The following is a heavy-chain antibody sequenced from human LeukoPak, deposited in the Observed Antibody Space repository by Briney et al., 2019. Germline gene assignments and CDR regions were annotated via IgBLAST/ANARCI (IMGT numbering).Heavy chain of an antibody. CDR2: IYGNNDK. D-gene: IGHD4-17*01. J-gene: IGHJ4*02. CDR3: VHRNTVTSVDD. Sequence: SGPTLVNPTQTLTLTCTFSGFSLTTDAVVVGWVRQPPGKAPEWLTFIYGNNDKRYSPSLNSRLTITKDTSKNQVVLTMPHMASVDTATYYCVHRNTVTSVDDWGQGTLVTVSS. V-gene: IGHV2-5*01. CDR1: GFSLTTDAVV.